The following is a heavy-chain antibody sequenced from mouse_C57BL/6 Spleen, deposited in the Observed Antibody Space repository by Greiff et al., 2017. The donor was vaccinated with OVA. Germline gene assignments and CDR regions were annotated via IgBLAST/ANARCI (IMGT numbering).Heavy chain of an antibody. J-gene: IGHJ1*03. CDR3: ARWNYYGRNWYFDV. D-gene: IGHD1-1*01. V-gene: IGHV1-18*01. Sequence: DVQLQESGPELVKPGASVKIPCKASGYTFTDYNMDWVKQSHGKSLEWIGDINPNNGGTIYNQKFKGKATLTVDKSSSTAYRELRSLTSEDTAVYYCARWNYYGRNWYFDVWGTGTTVTVSS. CDR2: INPNNGGT. CDR1: GYTFTDYN.